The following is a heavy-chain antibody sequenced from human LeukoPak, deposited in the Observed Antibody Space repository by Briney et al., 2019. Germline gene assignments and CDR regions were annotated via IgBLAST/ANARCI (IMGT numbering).Heavy chain of an antibody. CDR3: AKGKYYYDSSGYLYYFDY. CDR1: AFTFSTYG. CDR2: IRYDGVNK. Sequence: GGSPRLSCAASAFTFSTYGMHWVRQAPGKGLEWVAFIRYDGVNKYYADSVKGRFTISRDNSKNTLYLQMNSLRAEDTAVYYCAKGKYYYDSSGYLYYFDYWGQGTLVTVSS. J-gene: IGHJ4*02. D-gene: IGHD3-22*01. V-gene: IGHV3-30*02.